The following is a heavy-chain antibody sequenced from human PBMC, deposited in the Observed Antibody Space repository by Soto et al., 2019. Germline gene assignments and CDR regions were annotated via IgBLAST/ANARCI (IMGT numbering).Heavy chain of an antibody. V-gene: IGHV4-39*01. CDR3: ARLGVDCSGGSCYSLPPDY. D-gene: IGHD2-15*01. Sequence: QLQLQESGPGLVKPSETLSLTCTVSGGSISSSSYYWGWIRQPPGKGLEWIGSIYYSGSTYYNPSLKSRVTISVDTSKNQFSLKLSSVTAADTAVYYCARLGVDCSGGSCYSLPPDYWGQGTLVTVSS. CDR1: GGSISSSSYY. CDR2: IYYSGST. J-gene: IGHJ4*02.